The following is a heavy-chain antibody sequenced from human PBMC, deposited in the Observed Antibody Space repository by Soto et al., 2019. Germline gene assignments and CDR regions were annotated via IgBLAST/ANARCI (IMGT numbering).Heavy chain of an antibody. V-gene: IGHV4-39*01. J-gene: IGHJ4*02. CDR3: ARQTYYDFWSGYYSYFDY. D-gene: IGHD3-3*01. CDR2: IYYSGST. CDR1: GGSISSSSYY. Sequence: QLQLQESGPGLVKPSETLSLTCTVSGGSISSSSYYWGWIRQPPGKGLEWIGSIYYSGSTYYNPSLKSRVTISVDTSKNQFSLKRSSVTAADTAVYYCARQTYYDFWSGYYSYFDYWGQGTLVTVSS.